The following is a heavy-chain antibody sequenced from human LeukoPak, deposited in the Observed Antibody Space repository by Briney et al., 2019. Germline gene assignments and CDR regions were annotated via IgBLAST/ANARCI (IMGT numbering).Heavy chain of an antibody. V-gene: IGHV3-9*01. D-gene: IGHD1-7*01. CDR2: ISWNSGSI. Sequence: GRSLRLSCAASGFTFDDYAMHWVRQAPGKGLEWVSGISWNSGSIGYADSVKGRFTISRDNTKNSLYLQMNSLRVEDSAVYYCASNWDYVRGYGMDVWGQGTTVTVSS. CDR1: GFTFDDYA. CDR3: ASNWDYVRGYGMDV. J-gene: IGHJ6*02.